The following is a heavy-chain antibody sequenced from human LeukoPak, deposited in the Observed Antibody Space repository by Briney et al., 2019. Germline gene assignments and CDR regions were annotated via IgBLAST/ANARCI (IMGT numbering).Heavy chain of an antibody. CDR2: IKQDGSVK. V-gene: IGHV3-7*01. D-gene: IGHD6-6*01. CDR1: GFTFSSYL. J-gene: IGHJ4*02. CDR3: ARDPAAAPYFDY. Sequence: GGSLRLSCAASGFTFSSYLMNWVRQAPVKGLEWVATIKQDGSVKNYVGSVKGRFTVSRDNAKNLVYLQMSSLRAEDTAVYYCARDPAAAPYFDYWGQGALVTVSS.